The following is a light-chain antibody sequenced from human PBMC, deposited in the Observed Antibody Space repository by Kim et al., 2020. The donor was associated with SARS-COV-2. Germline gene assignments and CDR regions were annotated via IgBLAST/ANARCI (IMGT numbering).Light chain of an antibody. Sequence: SASVGDRVTITSRTSQGIRGYLAWFQQKPGKATKLLMYAASTLKGGVPSRFSGSGSGTEFTLTIGSLQPEDFATYYCQQLNSYPHTFGQGTKLEI. CDR2: AAS. J-gene: IGKJ2*01. CDR3: QQLNSYPHT. V-gene: IGKV1-9*01. CDR1: QGIRGY.